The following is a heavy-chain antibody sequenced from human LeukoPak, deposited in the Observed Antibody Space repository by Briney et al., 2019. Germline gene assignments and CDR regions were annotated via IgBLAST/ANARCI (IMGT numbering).Heavy chain of an antibody. J-gene: IGHJ4*02. D-gene: IGHD3-22*01. CDR1: GFTSSDHY. CDR2: TRNKPMSYTT. V-gene: IGHV3-72*01. CDR3: ARGHNYRGYWSIGDY. Sequence: PGGSLRLSCAASGFTSSDHYMDWVRQAPGKGLEWVARTRNKPMSYTTEYAASVEGRFTISIDDSRNSLSLQMNSLRTEDTAVYYCARGHNYRGYWSIGDYWGQGTLVTVSS.